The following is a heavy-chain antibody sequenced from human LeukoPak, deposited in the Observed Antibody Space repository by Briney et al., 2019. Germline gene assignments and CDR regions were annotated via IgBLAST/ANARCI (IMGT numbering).Heavy chain of an antibody. V-gene: IGHV4-4*07. CDR2: IYTSGST. CDR3: ARAEEPPTSVGFDP. CDR1: GGSISSYY. Sequence: SETLSLTCTVSGGSISSYYWSWIRQPAGKGLEWIGRIYTSGSTNYNPSLKSRVTMSVDTSKNQFSLKLGSVTAADTAVYYCARAEEPPTSVGFDPWGQGTLVTVSS. J-gene: IGHJ5*02. D-gene: IGHD4-23*01.